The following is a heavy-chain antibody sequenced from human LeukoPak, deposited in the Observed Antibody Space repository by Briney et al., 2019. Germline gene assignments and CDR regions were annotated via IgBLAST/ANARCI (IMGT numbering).Heavy chain of an antibody. CDR2: IIPIFGTA. Sequence: SVKVSCKASGGTFSSYAISWVRQAPGQGLEWMGGIIPIFGTANYAQKFQGRVTITADESTSTAYMELGSLRSEDTAVYYCASGRSLLVGATVFDYWGQGTLVTVSS. V-gene: IGHV1-69*13. J-gene: IGHJ4*02. CDR1: GGTFSSYA. D-gene: IGHD1-26*01. CDR3: ASGRSLLVGATVFDY.